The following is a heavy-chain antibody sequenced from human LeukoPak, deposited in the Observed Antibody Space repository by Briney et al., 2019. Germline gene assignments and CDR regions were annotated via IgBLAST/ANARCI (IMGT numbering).Heavy chain of an antibody. D-gene: IGHD6-19*01. J-gene: IGHJ5*02. V-gene: IGHV4-30-2*01. CDR2: IYHSGST. Sequence: SQTLSLTCTVSGGSISSGGYYWSWIRQPPGKGLEWIGYIYHSGSTYYNPSLKSRVTISVDTSKNQFSLKLNSVTAADTAVYYCARDQTTGYSGGSNWFDPWGQGTLVTVSS. CDR3: ARDQTTGYSGGSNWFDP. CDR1: GGSISSGGYY.